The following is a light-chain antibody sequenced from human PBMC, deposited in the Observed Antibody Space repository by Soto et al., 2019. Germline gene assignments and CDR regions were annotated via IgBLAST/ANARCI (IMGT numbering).Light chain of an antibody. J-gene: IGLJ1*01. V-gene: IGLV4-69*01. CDR3: QTWGTGIQV. Sequence: QSVLTQSPSASASLGASVKLTCTLSSGHSSYAIAWHQQQPEKGPRFLMKLNSDGSHGKGDGIPHRFSGSSSGAERYLTISSLQSEDEADYYCQTWGTGIQVFGTGTKLTVL. CDR2: LNSDGSH. CDR1: SGHSSYA.